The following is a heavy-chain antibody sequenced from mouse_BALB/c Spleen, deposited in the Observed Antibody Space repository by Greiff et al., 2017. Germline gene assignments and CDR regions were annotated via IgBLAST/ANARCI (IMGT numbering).Heavy chain of an antibody. D-gene: IGHD1-1*01. CDR3: ARTTVEYFDV. V-gene: IGHV5-6-5*01. CDR2: ISSGGST. Sequence: DVKLVESGGGLVKPGGSLKLSCAASGFTFSSYAMSWVRQTPEKRLEWVASISSGGSTYYPDSVKGRFTISRDNARNILYLQMSSLRSEDTAMYYCARTTVEYFDVWGAGTTVTVSS. J-gene: IGHJ1*01. CDR1: GFTFSSYA.